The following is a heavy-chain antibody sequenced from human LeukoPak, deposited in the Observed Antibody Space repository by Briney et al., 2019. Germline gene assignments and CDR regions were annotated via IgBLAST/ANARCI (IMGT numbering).Heavy chain of an antibody. V-gene: IGHV4-34*01. CDR2: INHSGST. Sequence: SETLSLTCAVYGESFSGYYWSWIRQPPGKGLEWIGEINHSGSTNYNPSLKSRVTISVDTSKNQFSLKLSSVTAADTAVYYCARRHYDFWSGYWSFDYWGQGTLVTVSS. CDR3: ARRHYDFWSGYWSFDY. D-gene: IGHD3-3*01. CDR1: GESFSGYY. J-gene: IGHJ4*02.